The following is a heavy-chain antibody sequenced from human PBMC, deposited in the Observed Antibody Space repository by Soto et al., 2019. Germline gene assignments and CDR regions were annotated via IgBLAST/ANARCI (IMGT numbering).Heavy chain of an antibody. V-gene: IGHV4-39*01. Sequence: SETLSLTCTVSGGSISSSSYYWGWIRQPPGKGLEWIGSIYYSGSTYYNPSLKSRVTISVDTSKNQFSLKLSSVTAADTAVYYCARRGVVPQESYYYYYGMDVWGQGTTVTVSS. D-gene: IGHD2-2*01. CDR1: GGSISSSSYY. J-gene: IGHJ6*02. CDR3: ARRGVVPQESYYYYYGMDV. CDR2: IYYSGST.